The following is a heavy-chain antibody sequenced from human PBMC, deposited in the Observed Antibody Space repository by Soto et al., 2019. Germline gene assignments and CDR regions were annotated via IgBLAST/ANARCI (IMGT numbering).Heavy chain of an antibody. D-gene: IGHD2-2*01. J-gene: IGHJ6*02. Sequence: XSVKVSCKASGYPFTSYGIVWVRQAPGQGLEWMGWISAYNGNTNYAQKLQGRVTMTTDTSTSTAYMELRSLRSDDTAVYYCARYCSSTTCYEDVGMDVWAQRTTVTVSS. CDR3: ARYCSSTTCYEDVGMDV. V-gene: IGHV1-18*04. CDR2: ISAYNGNT. CDR1: GYPFTSYG.